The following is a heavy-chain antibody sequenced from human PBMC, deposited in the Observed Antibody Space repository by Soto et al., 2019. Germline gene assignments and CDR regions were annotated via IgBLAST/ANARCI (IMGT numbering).Heavy chain of an antibody. CDR1: GFTLSSYS. J-gene: IGHJ4*02. CDR3: PRAAPHDVWSGSIYFDH. Sequence: ARSLRVSSAASGFTLSSYSMNGVRQATGKGLEWVSSISSSSSHIYYADSVKGRFTISRDNGKNSLYRRRSSVRADDTAVYYCPRAAPHDVWSGSIYFDHWGRGTVVTVAS. CDR2: ISSSSSHI. D-gene: IGHD3-3*01. V-gene: IGHV3-21*01.